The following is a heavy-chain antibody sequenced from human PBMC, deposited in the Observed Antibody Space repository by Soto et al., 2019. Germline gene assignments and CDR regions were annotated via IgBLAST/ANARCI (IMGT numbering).Heavy chain of an antibody. D-gene: IGHD6-6*01. Sequence: PSETLSLTCAVYGGSFSGYYWSWIRQPPGKGLEWIGEINHSGSTNYNPSLKSRVTISVDTSKNQFSLKLSSVTAADTAVYYCARGESSPFDYWGQGTLVTVSS. CDR2: INHSGST. V-gene: IGHV4-34*01. J-gene: IGHJ4*02. CDR1: GGSFSGYY. CDR3: ARGESSPFDY.